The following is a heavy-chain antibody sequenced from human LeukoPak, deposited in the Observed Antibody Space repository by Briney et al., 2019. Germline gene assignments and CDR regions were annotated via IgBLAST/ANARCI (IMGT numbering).Heavy chain of an antibody. CDR3: ARGKYTAKDY. CDR1: GFTFSTYW. V-gene: IGHV3-74*01. Sequence: GGSLTLSCVASGFTFSTYWMHWVRQAPGKGLVWVSRISSDGTSTDYADSVKGRFTISRDNAKNTLSLQMNSLRAEDTAVYYCARGKYTAKDYWGQGTLVTVSS. D-gene: IGHD5-18*01. CDR2: ISSDGTST. J-gene: IGHJ4*02.